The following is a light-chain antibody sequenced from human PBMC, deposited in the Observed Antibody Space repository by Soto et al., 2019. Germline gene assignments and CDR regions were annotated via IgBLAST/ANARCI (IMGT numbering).Light chain of an antibody. CDR1: SSDVGNHDY. V-gene: IGLV2-14*03. J-gene: IGLJ2*01. CDR3: SSYSSSSTHVV. CDR2: DVT. Sequence: QSALTQPASVSGSPGQWITISCTGTSSDVGNHDYVSWYQQHPGKAPKLMLYDVTNRPSGVSNRFSGSKSGNTASLTISGLQADDEAHYYCSSYSSSSTHVVFGGGTKLTVL.